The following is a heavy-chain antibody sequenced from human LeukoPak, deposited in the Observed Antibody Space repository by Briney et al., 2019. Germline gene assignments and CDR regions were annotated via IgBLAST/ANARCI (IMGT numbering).Heavy chain of an antibody. CDR1: GGSFSGYY. D-gene: IGHD6-19*01. Sequence: PSETLSLTCAVYGGSFSGYYWSWIRQPPGKGLEWIGEINHSGSANYNPSLKSRVTISVDTSKNQFSLKLSSVTAADTAVYYCARGSPRGVAVAGTGWFDPWGQGTLVTVSS. CDR2: INHSGSA. V-gene: IGHV4-34*01. J-gene: IGHJ5*02. CDR3: ARGSPRGVAVAGTGWFDP.